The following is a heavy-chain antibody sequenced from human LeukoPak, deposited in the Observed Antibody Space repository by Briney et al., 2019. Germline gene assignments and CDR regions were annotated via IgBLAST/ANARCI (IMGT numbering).Heavy chain of an antibody. CDR1: GGSISSSSYY. J-gene: IGHJ4*02. CDR2: IYYSGST. Sequence: PSETLSLTCTVSGGSISSSSYYWGWIRHPPGKGLEWIGSIYYSGSTYYNPSLKSRVTISVDTSKNQFSLKLSSVTAADTAVYYCARLISGYYYANFDYWGQGTLVTVSS. D-gene: IGHD3-22*01. CDR3: ARLISGYYYANFDY. V-gene: IGHV4-39*01.